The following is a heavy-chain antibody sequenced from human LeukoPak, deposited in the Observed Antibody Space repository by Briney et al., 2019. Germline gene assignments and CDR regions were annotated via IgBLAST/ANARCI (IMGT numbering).Heavy chain of an antibody. D-gene: IGHD6-19*01. CDR3: ARELGIAVAGTRWFDP. Sequence: PSETLSLTCTVSGGSISSYYWSWIRQPAGKGLEWIGRIYTSGSTSYNPSLKSRVTMSVDTSKNQFSLKLSSVTAADTAVYYCARELGIAVAGTRWFDPWGQGTLVTVSS. CDR2: IYTSGST. CDR1: GGSISSYY. J-gene: IGHJ5*02. V-gene: IGHV4-4*07.